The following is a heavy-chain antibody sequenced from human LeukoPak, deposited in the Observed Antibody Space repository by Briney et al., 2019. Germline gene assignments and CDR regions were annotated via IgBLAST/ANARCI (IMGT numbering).Heavy chain of an antibody. D-gene: IGHD2-2*01. Sequence: QPGGSLRLSCAASGFTFSSYLMSWVRQAPGKGLEWVSNIKQDGSEKYYVDSVKGRFTISRDNAKNSLYLQMNSLRAEDTAVYYCARDQRYCSSSSCPWEPFDYWGQGTLVTVSS. CDR3: ARDQRYCSSSSCPWEPFDY. CDR2: IKQDGSEK. V-gene: IGHV3-7*05. CDR1: GFTFSSYL. J-gene: IGHJ4*02.